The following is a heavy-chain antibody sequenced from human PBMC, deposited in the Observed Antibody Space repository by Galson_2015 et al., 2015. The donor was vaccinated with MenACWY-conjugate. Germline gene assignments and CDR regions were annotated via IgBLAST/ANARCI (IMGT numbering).Heavy chain of an antibody. CDR3: VRDVFRSSSSWYDPYAFDN. V-gene: IGHV3-7*01. CDR2: IKQDGGEK. D-gene: IGHD6-13*01. CDR1: CFPFRPSF. J-gene: IGHJ3*02. Sequence: SLLLSCAASCFPFRPSFLPWFLPSPGKGLEWVANIKQDGGEKYYVDSVKGRFTISRDNAKNSLHLQMNSLRAEDTAVHYCVRDVFRSSSSWYDPYAFDNWGQGTMVTVSS.